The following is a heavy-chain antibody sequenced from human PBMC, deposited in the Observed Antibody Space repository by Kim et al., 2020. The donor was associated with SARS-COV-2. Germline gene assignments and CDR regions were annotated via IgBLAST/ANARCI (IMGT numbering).Heavy chain of an antibody. Sequence: GGSLRLSCAASGFTFDDYTMHWVRQAPGKGLEWVSLISWDGGSTYYADSVKGRFTISRDNSKNSLYLQMNSLRTEDTALYYCAKDMDPGIRFGEKWGAFDIWGQGTMVTVSS. D-gene: IGHD3-10*01. J-gene: IGHJ3*02. CDR2: ISWDGGST. V-gene: IGHV3-43*01. CDR1: GFTFDDYT. CDR3: AKDMDPGIRFGEKWGAFDI.